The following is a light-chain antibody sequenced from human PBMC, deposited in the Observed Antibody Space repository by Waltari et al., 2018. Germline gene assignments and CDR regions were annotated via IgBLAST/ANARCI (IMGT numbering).Light chain of an antibody. Sequence: EIVLTQSPATLSLSPGERATLPCRASQSVSRFLAWYQQKPGQAPRLLISDASNRATGIPARFSGSGSGTDFTLTISNLEPEDFAVYYCQQRSKWPLTFGGGTKVEIK. V-gene: IGKV3-11*01. J-gene: IGKJ4*01. CDR1: QSVSRF. CDR2: DAS. CDR3: QQRSKWPLT.